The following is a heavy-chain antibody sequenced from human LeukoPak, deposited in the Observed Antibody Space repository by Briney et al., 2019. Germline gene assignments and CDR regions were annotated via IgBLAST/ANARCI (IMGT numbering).Heavy chain of an antibody. CDR3: ARDGIVVVPAAMPLGYFDL. CDR1: GFTFSSSA. J-gene: IGHJ2*01. D-gene: IGHD2-2*01. V-gene: IGHV3-21*01. Sequence: GGSLRLSCAASGFTFSSSAMSWVRQVPGKGLEWVSGISSSSSYIYYADSVRGRFTISRDNAKNSLYLQMNSLRAEDTAVYYCARDGIVVVPAAMPLGYFDLWGRGTLVTVSS. CDR2: ISSSSSYI.